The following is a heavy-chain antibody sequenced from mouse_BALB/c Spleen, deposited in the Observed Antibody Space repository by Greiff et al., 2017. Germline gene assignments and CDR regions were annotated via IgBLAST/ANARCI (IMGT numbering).Heavy chain of an antibody. CDR1: GFTFSSYA. Sequence: EVMLVESGGGLVKPGGSLKLSCAASGFTFSSYAMSWVRQSPEKRLEWVAEISSGGSYTYYPDTVTGRFTISRDNAKNTLYLEMSSLRSEDTAMYYCARERYGSSNYFDYWGQGTTLTVSS. CDR2: ISSGGSYT. D-gene: IGHD1-1*01. J-gene: IGHJ2*01. CDR3: ARERYGSSNYFDY. V-gene: IGHV5-9-4*01.